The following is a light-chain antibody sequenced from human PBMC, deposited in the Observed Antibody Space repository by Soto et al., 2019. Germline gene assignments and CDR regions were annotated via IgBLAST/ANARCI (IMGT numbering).Light chain of an antibody. CDR2: GAS. V-gene: IGKV3-15*01. J-gene: IGKJ3*01. CDR3: QQYNNWVFT. Sequence: EIVMTQSPATLSVSPGERATLSCRASQSVSNNLAWYQQKPGQAPRLLIYGASTRATGIPARFNGSGSGTEFTLTISSLQSEDFAVYYCQQYNNWVFTFGPGTKVDIK. CDR1: QSVSNN.